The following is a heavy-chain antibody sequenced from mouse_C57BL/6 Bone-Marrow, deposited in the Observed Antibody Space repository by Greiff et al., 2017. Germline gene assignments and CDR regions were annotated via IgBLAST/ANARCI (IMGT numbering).Heavy chain of an antibody. Sequence: QVQLKESGAELARPGASVKLSCKASGYTFTSYGISWVKQRTGQGLEWIGEIYPRSGNTYYNEKFKGKATLTADKSSSTAYMELRSLTSEDSAVYFCARSIPLLFITTVVATDYYAMDYWGQGTSVTVSS. V-gene: IGHV1-81*01. D-gene: IGHD1-1*01. J-gene: IGHJ4*01. CDR1: GYTFTSYG. CDR3: ARSIPLLFITTVVATDYYAMDY. CDR2: IYPRSGNT.